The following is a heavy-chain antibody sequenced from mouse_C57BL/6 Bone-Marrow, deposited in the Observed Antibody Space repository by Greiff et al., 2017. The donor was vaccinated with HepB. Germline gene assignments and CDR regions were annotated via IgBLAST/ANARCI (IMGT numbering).Heavy chain of an antibody. Sequence: EVKLLESGGDLVKPGGSLKLSCAASGFTFSSYGMSWVRQTPGKSLEWVATISSGGSYTYYPDSVKGRFTISRDNAKNTLYLQMSSLESEDTAIYYCARLSPFAYWGRGTRVTVSA. V-gene: IGHV5-6*01. CDR3: ARLSPFAY. D-gene: IGHD6-2*01. CDR2: ISSGGSYT. CDR1: GFTFSSYG. J-gene: IGHJ3*01.